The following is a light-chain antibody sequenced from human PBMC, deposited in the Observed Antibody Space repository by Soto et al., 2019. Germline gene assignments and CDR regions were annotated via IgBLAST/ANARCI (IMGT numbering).Light chain of an antibody. V-gene: IGKV3-20*01. CDR3: QQYGSAPCT. CDR1: QSVSSGY. Sequence: EIVLTQSPGTLSLSPGERATLSCRASQSVSSGYLAWYQQKPGQAPRLLIYGASSRATGIPDRFSGSGSGTDVSLNISRLQPADFAVYYCQQYGSAPCTFGQGTKVEIK. CDR2: GAS. J-gene: IGKJ1*01.